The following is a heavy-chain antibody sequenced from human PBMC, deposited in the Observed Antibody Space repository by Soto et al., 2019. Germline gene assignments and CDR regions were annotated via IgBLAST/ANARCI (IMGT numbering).Heavy chain of an antibody. J-gene: IGHJ4*02. Sequence: EVQLLESGGDLVQPGGSLRLSCVASGFSFGNYAMNWVRQDPGKGLQWVASISNSGGITYYADSVKGRFTIPRDNSENTLFLQLNSLRVEDTAIYYCAKDWMGLGYFFEYWGQGTLVTVSA. CDR1: GFSFGNYA. CDR3: AKDWMGLGYFFEY. D-gene: IGHD5-18*01. CDR2: ISNSGGIT. V-gene: IGHV3-23*01.